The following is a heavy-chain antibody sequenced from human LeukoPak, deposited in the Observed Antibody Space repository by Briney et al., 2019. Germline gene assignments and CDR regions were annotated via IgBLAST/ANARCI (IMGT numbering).Heavy chain of an antibody. CDR1: GFTFSSYS. J-gene: IGHJ3*02. CDR3: ARDRIQLWLDAFDI. CDR2: ISSSSSYI. D-gene: IGHD5-18*01. V-gene: IGHV3-21*01. Sequence: GGSLRLSCAASGFTFSSYSMNWVRQAPGKGLEWVSSISSSSSYIYYADSVKGRFTISRDNAKNSLYPQMNSLRAEDTAVYYCARDRIQLWLDAFDIWGQGTMVTVSS.